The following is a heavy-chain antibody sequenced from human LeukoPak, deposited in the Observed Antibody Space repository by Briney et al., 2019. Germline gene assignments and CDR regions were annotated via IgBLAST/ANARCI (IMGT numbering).Heavy chain of an antibody. Sequence: SETLSLTCTVSGGCISSYYWGWLQRPPGEGLEWVGYIYYSGSTNYNPSLKSRVTISVDTSKNQFSLKLRPVTAAATADYYCGISNGPNWFDPWGQGTLVTVSS. CDR3: GISNGPNWFDP. V-gene: IGHV4-59*01. CDR2: IYYSGST. CDR1: GGCISSYY. J-gene: IGHJ5*02.